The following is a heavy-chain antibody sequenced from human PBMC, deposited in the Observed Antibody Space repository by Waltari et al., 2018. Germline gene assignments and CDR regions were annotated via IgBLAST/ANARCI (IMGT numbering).Heavy chain of an antibody. CDR3: AREYCGGDCNHGWFDP. J-gene: IGHJ5*02. D-gene: IGHD2-21*01. CDR2: INPNSGGT. Sequence: QVQLVQSGAEVKKPGASVKISCKASGSTFTGDYMHWVRQAPGQGLEWMGWINPNSGGTTYPQNFQGRVTMTRNTSISTAYMELSRLRSGDTAVYYCAREYCGGDCNHGWFDPWGQGTLVTVSS. V-gene: IGHV1-2*02. CDR1: GSTFTGDY.